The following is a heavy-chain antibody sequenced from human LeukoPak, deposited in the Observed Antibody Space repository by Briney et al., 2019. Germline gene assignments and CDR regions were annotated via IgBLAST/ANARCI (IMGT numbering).Heavy chain of an antibody. CDR2: TYYRSKWYN. CDR3: ARGMTTVTSL. Sequence: SQTLSLTFAISGDSVSNNSAAWNWIRQSPSRGLEWLGRTYYRSKWYNDYAVSVKSRITINPDTSKNQFSLKLSSVTAADTAVYYCARGMTTVTSLWGQGTLVTVSS. CDR1: GDSVSNNSAA. J-gene: IGHJ4*02. V-gene: IGHV6-1*01. D-gene: IGHD4-17*01.